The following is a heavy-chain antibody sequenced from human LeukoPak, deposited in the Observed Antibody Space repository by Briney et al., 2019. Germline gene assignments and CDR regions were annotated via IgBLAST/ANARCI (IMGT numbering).Heavy chain of an antibody. V-gene: IGHV3-33*08. CDR1: GFTLGAFA. J-gene: IGHJ3*02. Sequence: GGSLRLSCAASGFTLGAFAMHWVRQAPGKGLEWVAIIWHDGSSQYYADSIKGRFTISRDNSKNTLYLQMNSLRAEDTAAYYCARWGIIGHDAFDIWGQGTVVTVSS. CDR3: ARWGIIGHDAFDI. D-gene: IGHD1-14*01. CDR2: IWHDGSSQ.